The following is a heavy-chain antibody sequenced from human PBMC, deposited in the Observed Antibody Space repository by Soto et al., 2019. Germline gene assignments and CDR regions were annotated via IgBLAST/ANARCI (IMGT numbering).Heavy chain of an antibody. CDR1: GGSISRGYYY. Sequence: SETLSLTCTVSGGSISRGYYYWSWIRQPPGKGLEWIGYIYYSGSTYYNPSLKSRVTISVDTSKNQFSLKLSSVTAADTAVYYCACFRVTQKRCWFDPWGQGTLVTVSS. CDR2: IYYSGST. V-gene: IGHV4-30-4*01. J-gene: IGHJ5*02. D-gene: IGHD4-17*01. CDR3: ACFRVTQKRCWFDP.